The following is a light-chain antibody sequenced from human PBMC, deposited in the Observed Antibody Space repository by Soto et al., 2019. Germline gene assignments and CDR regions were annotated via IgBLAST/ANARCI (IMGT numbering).Light chain of an antibody. CDR2: GAS. V-gene: IGKV1-17*01. CDR3: QQYDTFPRT. CDR1: QGLRSD. J-gene: IGKJ1*01. Sequence: IQMTQSPSSLSASIGDRVTITCRTSQGLRSDLDWYQLKPGKVPLRLIYGASSLQCGVPSRFSGSGSGTEFTLTISSLQPDDFATFYCQQYDTFPRTFGHGTKVDIK.